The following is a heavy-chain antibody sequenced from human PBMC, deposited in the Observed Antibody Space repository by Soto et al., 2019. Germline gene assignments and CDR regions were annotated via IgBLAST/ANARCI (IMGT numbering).Heavy chain of an antibody. Sequence: GGSLRLSCAASGFTFSSYEMNWVRQAPGKGLEWVSYISSSGSTIYYADSVKGRFTISRDNAKNSLYLQMNSLRAEDTAVYYCARESVVVTAMGYWGQGTRVTVSS. CDR1: GFTFSSYE. V-gene: IGHV3-48*03. CDR2: ISSSGSTI. D-gene: IGHD2-21*02. J-gene: IGHJ4*02. CDR3: ARESVVVTAMGY.